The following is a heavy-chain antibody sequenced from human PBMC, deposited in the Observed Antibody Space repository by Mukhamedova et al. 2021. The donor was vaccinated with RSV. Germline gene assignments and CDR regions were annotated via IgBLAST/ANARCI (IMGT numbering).Heavy chain of an antibody. Sequence: SSYGMHWVRQAPGKGLEWVAVIWYDGSNKYYADSVKGRFTISRDNSKNTLYLQMNSLRAEDTAVYYCARGDDIAAAGTRGFDYWG. J-gene: IGHJ4*01. CDR3: ARGDDIAAAGTRGFDY. CDR1: SSYG. D-gene: IGHD6-13*01. V-gene: IGHV3-33*01. CDR2: IWYDGSNK.